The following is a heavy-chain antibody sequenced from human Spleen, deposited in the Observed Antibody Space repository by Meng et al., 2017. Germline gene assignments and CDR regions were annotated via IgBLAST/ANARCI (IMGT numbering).Heavy chain of an antibody. Sequence: SETLSLTCTVSGGSVSSGSYYWSWIRQPPGKGLEWIGYIYNRGGTNYNPSLKSRVTISVDTSKNQISLNLRSVTAADTAVYYCATTAGEGWFDPWGQGTLVTVSS. D-gene: IGHD7-27*01. CDR3: ATTAGEGWFDP. V-gene: IGHV4-61*01. CDR2: IYNRGGT. CDR1: GGSVSSGSYY. J-gene: IGHJ5*02.